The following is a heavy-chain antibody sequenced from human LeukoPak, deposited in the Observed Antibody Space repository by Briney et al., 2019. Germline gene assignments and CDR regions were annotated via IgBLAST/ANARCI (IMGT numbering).Heavy chain of an antibody. CDR2: IIPIFGTA. Sequence: SVKVSCKASGGTFSSYAISWVRQAPGQGLEWMGGIIPIFGTANYAQKFQGRVTITADESTSTAYMELSSLRSEDAAVYYCARELTTVTTNWFDPWGQGTLVTVSS. J-gene: IGHJ5*02. CDR3: ARELTTVTTNWFDP. V-gene: IGHV1-69*13. D-gene: IGHD4-11*01. CDR1: GGTFSSYA.